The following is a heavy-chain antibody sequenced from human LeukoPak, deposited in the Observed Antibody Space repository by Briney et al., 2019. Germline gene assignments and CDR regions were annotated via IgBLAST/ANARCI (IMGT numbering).Heavy chain of an antibody. D-gene: IGHD6-19*01. V-gene: IGHV3-20*04. CDR1: GFTFDDYG. CDR3: ARSSGWYYSRHLFL. Sequence: PGGSLRLSCAASGFTFDDYGMSWVRQAPGKGLEWVSGINWNGGSTGYADSVKGRFTISRDNAKNSLYLQMNSLRAEDTALYYCARSSGWYYSRHLFLWGQGTLVTVSS. J-gene: IGHJ4*02. CDR2: INWNGGST.